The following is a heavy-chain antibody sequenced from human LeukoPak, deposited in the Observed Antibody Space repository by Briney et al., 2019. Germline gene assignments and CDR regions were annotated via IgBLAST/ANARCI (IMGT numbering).Heavy chain of an antibody. V-gene: IGHV4-30-2*01. CDR2: IYHSGST. CDR3: AREDSSSYWFDP. D-gene: IGHD6-13*01. CDR1: GGSISSGGHS. Sequence: PSETLSLTCAVSGGSISSGGHSWSWIRQPPGKGLEWIGYIYHSGSTYYNPSLKSRVTISVDGSKNQFSLKLSSVTAADTAVYYCAREDSSSYWFDPWGQGTLVTVSS. J-gene: IGHJ5*02.